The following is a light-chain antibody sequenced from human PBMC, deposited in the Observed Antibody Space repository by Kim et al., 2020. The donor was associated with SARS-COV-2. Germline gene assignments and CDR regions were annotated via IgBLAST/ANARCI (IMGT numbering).Light chain of an antibody. CDR3: QQYESYPYT. V-gene: IGKV1-5*03. CDR2: KAS. CDR1: QNINIW. J-gene: IGKJ2*01. Sequence: DIQMTQSPSTLSASVGDRVTITCRASQNINIWLAWYQHKPGTAPKLLIYKASRLESGVPSRFSGSASGKEFTLTISSLQPDDFATYYCQQYESYPYTFGQGTKLEI.